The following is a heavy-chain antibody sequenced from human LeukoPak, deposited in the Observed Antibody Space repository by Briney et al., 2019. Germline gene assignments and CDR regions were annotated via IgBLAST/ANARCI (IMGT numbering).Heavy chain of an antibody. CDR2: INPNSGGT. D-gene: IGHD5-12*01. V-gene: IGHV1-2*02. J-gene: IGHJ3*02. CDR1: GYTFTGYY. CDR3: ARVASDVDSQAFDI. Sequence: GASVKVSCKASGYTFTGYYMHWVRQAPGQGLEWMGWINPNSGGTNYAQKFQGRVTMTRDTSISTAYMELSRLRSDDTAVYYCARVASDVDSQAFDIWGQGTMVTVSS.